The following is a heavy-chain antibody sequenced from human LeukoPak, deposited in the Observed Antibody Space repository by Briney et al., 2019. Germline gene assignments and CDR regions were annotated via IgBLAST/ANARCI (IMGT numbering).Heavy chain of an antibody. J-gene: IGHJ3*02. Sequence: GGSLRLSCAASGFTFSSYAMSWVRQAPGKGLEWVSVIYSGGSTYYADSVKGRFTISRDNSKNTLYLQMNSLRAEDTAVYYCARGFRGPDAFDIWGQGTMVTVSS. V-gene: IGHV3-66*01. D-gene: IGHD3-16*01. CDR2: IYSGGST. CDR1: GFTFSSYA. CDR3: ARGFRGPDAFDI.